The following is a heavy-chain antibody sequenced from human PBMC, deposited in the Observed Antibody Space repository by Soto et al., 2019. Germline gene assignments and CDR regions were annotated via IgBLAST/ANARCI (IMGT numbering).Heavy chain of an antibody. CDR1: GYTFTSYG. V-gene: IGHV1-18*04. Sequence: ASVKVSGKASGYTFTSYGISCVLRSPVQWRDGMGWISAYNGNTNYAQKLQGRVTMTTDTSTSTAYMELRSLRSDDTAVYYCARDDLYSSGWYSYYYYGMDVWGQGTTVTVSS. J-gene: IGHJ6*02. CDR2: ISAYNGNT. D-gene: IGHD6-19*01. CDR3: ARDDLYSSGWYSYYYYGMDV.